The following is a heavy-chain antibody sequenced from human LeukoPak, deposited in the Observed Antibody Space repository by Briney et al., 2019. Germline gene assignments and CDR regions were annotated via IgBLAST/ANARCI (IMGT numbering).Heavy chain of an antibody. V-gene: IGHV3-21*01. J-gene: IGHJ3*02. CDR3: ARVFGDYHGSGSYSPPDAFDI. D-gene: IGHD3-10*01. Sequence: GGSLRLSCAASGFTFSSYSMSWVRQAPGMGLEWVSSISSSSSYIYYADPVKGRFTISRDNAKNSLYLQMNSLRAEDTAVYYCARVFGDYHGSGSYSPPDAFDIWGQGTMVTVSS. CDR2: ISSSSSYI. CDR1: GFTFSSYS.